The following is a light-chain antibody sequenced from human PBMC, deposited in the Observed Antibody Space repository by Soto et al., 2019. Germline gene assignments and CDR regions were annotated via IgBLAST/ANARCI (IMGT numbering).Light chain of an antibody. Sequence: QSVLTQPPSASGTPGQRVTISCSGSSSNIGSNYGYWYQQLPGTAPKLLIYRNNQRPSGVPDRFSGSKSGTSASLAISGLRAEDEADYYCAAWDDSLSAGVFGGGTKVTVL. CDR2: RNN. V-gene: IGLV1-47*01. CDR3: AAWDDSLSAGV. J-gene: IGLJ2*01. CDR1: SSNIGSNY.